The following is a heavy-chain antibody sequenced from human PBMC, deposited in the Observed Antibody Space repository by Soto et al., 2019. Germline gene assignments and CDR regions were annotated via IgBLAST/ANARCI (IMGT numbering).Heavy chain of an antibody. CDR1: EGTFASYP. CDR2: IIPIFGTA. Sequence: QVQLVQSGAEVRKPGSSVKVSGKISEGTFASYPISWVGQAPGQGLEWMGGIIPIFGTANYAQKFQGRVTITADESTSTAYMELSSLRSEDTAVYYCASESTTYQIDYWGQGTLVTVSS. D-gene: IGHD1-26*01. J-gene: IGHJ4*02. CDR3: ASESTTYQIDY. V-gene: IGHV1-69*01.